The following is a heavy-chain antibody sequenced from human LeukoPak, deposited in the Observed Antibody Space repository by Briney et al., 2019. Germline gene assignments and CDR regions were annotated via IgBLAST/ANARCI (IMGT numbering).Heavy chain of an antibody. CDR3: AKDRDFWSGYRFDY. D-gene: IGHD3-3*01. CDR1: GFTFSSYA. V-gene: IGHV3-23*01. Sequence: GGSLRLSCAASGFTFSSYAMSWVRQAPGKGLEWVSAISGIGGSTYYAGSVKGRFTISRDNSKNTLYLQMNSLRAEDTAVYYCAKDRDFWSGYRFDYWGQGTLVTVYS. CDR2: ISGIGGST. J-gene: IGHJ4*02.